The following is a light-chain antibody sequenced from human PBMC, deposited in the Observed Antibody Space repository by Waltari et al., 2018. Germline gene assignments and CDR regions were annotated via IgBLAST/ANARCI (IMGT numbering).Light chain of an antibody. J-gene: IGLJ2*01. V-gene: IGLV2-14*01. CDR2: DVS. Sequence: ASVSGSPGQSVTIFCAGTSNDVGGYNSVSWYQEYPGQAPRVIIYDVSDRPSGVSDRFSGSKSGNTASLTISGLQAEDEADYYCSSQSSNDVVLFGGGTKLTVL. CDR3: SSQSSNDVVL. CDR1: SNDVGGYNS.